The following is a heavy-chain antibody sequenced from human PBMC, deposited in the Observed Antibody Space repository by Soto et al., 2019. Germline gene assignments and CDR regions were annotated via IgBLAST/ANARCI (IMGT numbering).Heavy chain of an antibody. J-gene: IGHJ4*02. Sequence: SETLSLTCAVYGGSFSGYYWSWIRQPPGKGLEWIGEINHSGSTNYNPSLKSRVTISVDTSKNQFSLKLSSVTAADTAVYYCARLYPPLRGSGWLYYWGQGTLVTVSS. CDR3: ARLYPPLRGSGWLYY. D-gene: IGHD6-25*01. CDR2: INHSGST. V-gene: IGHV4-34*01. CDR1: GGSFSGYY.